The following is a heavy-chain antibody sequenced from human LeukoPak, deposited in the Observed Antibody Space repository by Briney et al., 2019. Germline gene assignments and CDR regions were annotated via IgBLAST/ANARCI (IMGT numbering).Heavy chain of an antibody. CDR1: GYTLTELS. D-gene: IGHD4-17*01. J-gene: IGHJ4*02. CDR3: ATPLYGDRLFDY. Sequence: ASVKVSCKVSGYTLTELSMHWMRQAPGKGLEWMGGFDPEDGETIYAQKFQGRVTMTEDTSTDTAYMELSSLRSEDTAVYYCATPLYGDRLFDYWGQGTLVTVSS. V-gene: IGHV1-24*01. CDR2: FDPEDGET.